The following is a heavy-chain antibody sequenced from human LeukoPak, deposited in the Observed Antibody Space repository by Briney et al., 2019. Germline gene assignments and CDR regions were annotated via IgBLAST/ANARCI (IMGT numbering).Heavy chain of an antibody. V-gene: IGHV3-30-3*01. CDR1: GFAFSSYN. J-gene: IGHJ3*02. Sequence: GGSLRLSCAASGFAFSSYNMNWVRQAPGKGLEWVAVISYDGSNKYYADSVKGRFTISRDNSKNTLYLQMNSLRAEDTAVYYCARGPSYYDSSGYSPGAFDIWGQGTMVTVSS. CDR3: ARGPSYYDSSGYSPGAFDI. CDR2: ISYDGSNK. D-gene: IGHD3-22*01.